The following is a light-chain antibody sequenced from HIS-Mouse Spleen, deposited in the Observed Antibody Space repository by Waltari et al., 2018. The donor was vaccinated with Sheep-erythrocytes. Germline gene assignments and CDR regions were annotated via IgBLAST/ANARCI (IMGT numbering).Light chain of an antibody. J-gene: IGLJ3*02. CDR2: EGS. CDR3: CSYAGSSTPWV. CDR1: SSDVGSYNL. V-gene: IGLV2-23*01. Sequence: QSALTQPASVSGSPGQSITISCTGTSSDVGSYNLVSLYPQPPGKAPKLMIYEGSKRPSGVSNRFSGSKSGNTASLTISGLQAEDEADYYCCSYAGSSTPWVFGGGTKLTVL.